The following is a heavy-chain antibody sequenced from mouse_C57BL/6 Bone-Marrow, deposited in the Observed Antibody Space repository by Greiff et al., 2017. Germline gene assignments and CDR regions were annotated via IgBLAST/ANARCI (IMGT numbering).Heavy chain of an antibody. Sequence: VQLQQSGAELVRPGTSVKVSCKASGYAFTNYLIEWVKQRPGQGLEWIGVINPGSGGTNYNEKFKGKATLTADKSSSTAYMQLSSLTSEDSAVYFCARRRGAMDYWGQGTSVTVSS. CDR1: GYAFTNYL. CDR3: ARRRGAMDY. CDR2: INPGSGGT. J-gene: IGHJ4*01. V-gene: IGHV1-54*01.